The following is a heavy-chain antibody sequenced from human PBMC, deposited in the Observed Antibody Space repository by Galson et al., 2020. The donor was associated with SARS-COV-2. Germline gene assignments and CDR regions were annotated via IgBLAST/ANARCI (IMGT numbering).Heavy chain of an antibody. V-gene: IGHV3-30*18. CDR1: GFTFSSYG. CDR3: AKAGYSYGAGWVYFDY. Sequence: SCAASGFTFSSYGMHWVRQAPGKGLEWVAVISYDGSNKYYADSVKGRFTISRDNSKNTLYLQMNSLRAEDTAVYYCAKAGYSYGAGWVYFDYWGQGTLVTVSS. CDR2: ISYDGSNK. D-gene: IGHD5-18*01. J-gene: IGHJ4*02.